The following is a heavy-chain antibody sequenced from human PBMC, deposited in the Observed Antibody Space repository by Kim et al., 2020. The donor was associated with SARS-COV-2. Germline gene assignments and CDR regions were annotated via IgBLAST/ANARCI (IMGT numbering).Heavy chain of an antibody. J-gene: IGHJ4*02. CDR2: IYYSGST. Sequence: SETLSLTCTVSGGSISSYYWSWIRQPPGKGLEWIGYIYYSGSTNYNPSLKSRVTISVDTSKNQFSLKLSSVTAADTAVYYCARQTYYYDRNYFDYWGQGTLVTVSS. V-gene: IGHV4-59*08. CDR1: GGSISSYY. D-gene: IGHD3-22*01. CDR3: ARQTYYYDRNYFDY.